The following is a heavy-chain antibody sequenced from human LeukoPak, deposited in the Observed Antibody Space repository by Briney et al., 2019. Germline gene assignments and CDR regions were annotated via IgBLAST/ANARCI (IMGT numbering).Heavy chain of an antibody. D-gene: IGHD1-7*01. CDR1: GYTFTSYG. J-gene: IGHJ4*02. CDR3: ARVELELLAFDY. V-gene: IGHV1-18*01. CDR2: ISAYNGNT. Sequence: ASVKVSCKASGYTFTSYGISWVRQAPGQGLEWMGWISAYNGNTNYAQKLQGRVTMTTDTSTSTAYMELRSLRSEDTAVYYCARVELELLAFDYWGQGTLVTVSS.